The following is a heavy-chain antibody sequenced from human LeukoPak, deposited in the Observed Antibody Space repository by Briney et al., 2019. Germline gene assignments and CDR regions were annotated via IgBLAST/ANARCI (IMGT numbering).Heavy chain of an antibody. J-gene: IGHJ4*02. Sequence: PGGSLRLSCAASGFTFSTYAFHWVRQAPGKGLEWVAALSYDGANKYYADYVKGRFIISRDTSKGSLYLQMNTLRPEDTALYYCARGFCTSTSCFNDYWGQGTLVTVSS. V-gene: IGHV3-30*04. CDR2: LSYDGANK. D-gene: IGHD2-2*01. CDR3: ARGFCTSTSCFNDY. CDR1: GFTFSTYA.